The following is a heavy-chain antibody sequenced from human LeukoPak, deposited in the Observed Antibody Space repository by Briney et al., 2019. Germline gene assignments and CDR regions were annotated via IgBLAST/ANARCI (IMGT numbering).Heavy chain of an antibody. J-gene: IGHJ4*02. Sequence: ASVKVSCKPSGYTFTGCYMLWVRQAPGQGLEWMGRINPNSGDTNYAQKFQGRVTMTRDTSISTAYMELSRLTSDDTAVYYCARDSGRFTNPIDYWGQGTLVTVSS. CDR1: GYTFTGCY. D-gene: IGHD1-26*01. CDR3: ARDSGRFTNPIDY. CDR2: INPNSGDT. V-gene: IGHV1-2*06.